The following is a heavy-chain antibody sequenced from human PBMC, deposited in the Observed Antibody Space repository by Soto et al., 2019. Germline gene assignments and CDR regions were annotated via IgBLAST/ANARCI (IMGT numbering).Heavy chain of an antibody. CDR1: GGSISSGGYY. D-gene: IGHD2-21*02. V-gene: IGHV4-31*01. CDR2: IYYSEST. CDR3: ARGLERGDSPVEYYCDY. J-gene: IGHJ4*02. Sequence: QVQLQESGPGLVKPSQTLSLTCTVSGGSISSGGYYWSWIRQHPGKGLEWIGYIYYSESTYYNPSLRSLVTISVDTSKNHFSLQVSSATAADTAVYYCARGLERGDSPVEYYCDYWVQGTLVTVSS.